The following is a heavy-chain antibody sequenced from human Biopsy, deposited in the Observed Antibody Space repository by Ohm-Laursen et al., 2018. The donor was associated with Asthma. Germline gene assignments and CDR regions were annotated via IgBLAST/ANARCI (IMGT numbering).Heavy chain of an antibody. CDR1: GVSIRSYY. Sequence: SETLSLTCTVSGVSIRSYYWSWIRQTPGKGLEWLGDTHHSGYTNYNPSLSSRLTLSVDTSKNQFFLRLTSVTAADTAVYYCARDAGSAWSSGLDAFDFWGHGTMVTVSS. V-gene: IGHV4-59*12. J-gene: IGHJ3*01. CDR2: THHSGYT. CDR3: ARDAGSAWSSGLDAFDF. D-gene: IGHD6-19*01.